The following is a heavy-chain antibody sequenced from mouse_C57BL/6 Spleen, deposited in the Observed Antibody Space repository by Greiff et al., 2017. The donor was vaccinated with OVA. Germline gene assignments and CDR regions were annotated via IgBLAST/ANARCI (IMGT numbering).Heavy chain of an antibody. CDR1: GFSLTSYG. V-gene: IGHV2-9*01. Sequence: QVQLKESGPGLVAPSQSLSITCTVSGFSLTSYGVDWVRQPPGKGLEWLGVIWGGGSTNYNSATMSSMSIRKDNTKSQFFLKMNSLQTDDTAMYYCAILRPNHYGSRPSFAYWGQGTLVTVSA. CDR2: IWGGGST. CDR3: AILRPNHYGSRPSFAY. J-gene: IGHJ3*01. D-gene: IGHD1-1*01.